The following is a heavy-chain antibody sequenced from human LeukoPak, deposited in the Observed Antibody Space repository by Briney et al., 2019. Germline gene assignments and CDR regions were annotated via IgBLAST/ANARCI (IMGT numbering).Heavy chain of an antibody. Sequence: GGSLRLSCAASGLTFNIYGMHWVRQAPGKGLEWVAVIWYDGNTKYYADSVKGRFTISRDNSKNTLYLQMNSLRVEDTAMYYCAKGKMATGYFDYWGQGTLVTVSS. CDR1: GLTFNIYG. CDR2: IWYDGNTK. D-gene: IGHD5-24*01. J-gene: IGHJ4*02. CDR3: AKGKMATGYFDY. V-gene: IGHV3-33*06.